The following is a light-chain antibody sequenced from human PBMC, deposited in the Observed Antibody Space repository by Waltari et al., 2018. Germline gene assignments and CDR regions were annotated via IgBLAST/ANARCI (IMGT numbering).Light chain of an antibody. V-gene: IGKV3-15*01. Sequence: EIVMTQSPATLSVSPGGGATLPCRASRAIASNVAWYQQKPGQPLRLLIFDASTRATGIPERFSGSWSGTEFTLTISSLQSEDSAVYFCQQFNTRYSFGQGTKLEI. CDR2: DAS. J-gene: IGKJ2*01. CDR1: RAIASN. CDR3: QQFNTRYS.